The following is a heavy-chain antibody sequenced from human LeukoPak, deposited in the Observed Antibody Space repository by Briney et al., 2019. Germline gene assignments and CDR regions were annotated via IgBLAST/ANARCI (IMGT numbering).Heavy chain of an antibody. J-gene: IGHJ6*02. Sequence: GGSLRLSCAAPGFTFSSYGMHWVRQAPGKGLEWVADIWFDGKNEHFADSVKGRYTISRDNSKNTMCLQINSLRAEDTAVYYCARDRHCANGVCHSPPGMDVWGQGTTVTVSS. D-gene: IGHD2-8*01. CDR2: IWFDGKNE. CDR1: GFTFSSYG. V-gene: IGHV3-33*01. CDR3: ARDRHCANGVCHSPPGMDV.